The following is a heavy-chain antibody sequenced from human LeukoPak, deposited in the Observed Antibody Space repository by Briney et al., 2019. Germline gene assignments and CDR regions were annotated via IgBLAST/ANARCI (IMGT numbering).Heavy chain of an antibody. CDR3: ARPLWFGELGSFGY. D-gene: IGHD3-10*01. CDR2: IYYSGST. CDR1: GGSISSYY. Sequence: SETLSLTCTVSGGSISSYYWSWIRQPPGKGLEWSGYIYYSGSTNYNPSLKSRVTISVDTSKNQFYLKLSSVTAADTAVYYCARPLWFGELGSFGYWGQGTLVTVSS. J-gene: IGHJ4*02. V-gene: IGHV4-59*08.